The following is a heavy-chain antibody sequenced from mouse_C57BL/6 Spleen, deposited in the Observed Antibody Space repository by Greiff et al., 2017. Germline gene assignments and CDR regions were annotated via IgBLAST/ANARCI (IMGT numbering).Heavy chain of an antibody. J-gene: IGHJ3*01. D-gene: IGHD2-1*01. V-gene: IGHV1-82*01. CDR3: AIGLLWSS. CDR1: GYAFSSSW. CDR2: IFPGDGDT. Sequence: VQGVESGPELVKPGASVKISCKASGYAFSSSWMNWVKQRPGKGLEWIGRIFPGDGDTNYNGKFKGKATLTADKSSSTAYMQLSSLTSEDSAVYFCAIGLLWSSWGQGTLVTVSA.